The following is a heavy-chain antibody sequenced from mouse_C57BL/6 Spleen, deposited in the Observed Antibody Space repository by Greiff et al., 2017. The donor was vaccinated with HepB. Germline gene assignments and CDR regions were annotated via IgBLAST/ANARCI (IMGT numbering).Heavy chain of an antibody. CDR2: IYPRDGST. Sequence: QVHVKQSGPELVKPGASVKLSCKASGYTFTSYGINWVKQRPGQGLEWIGCIYPRDGSTKYNEKFKGKATLTVDTSSSTAYMELHSLTSEDSAVYFCARTGTSHYYAMDYWGQGTSVTVSS. CDR1: GYTFTSYG. V-gene: IGHV1-85*01. D-gene: IGHD4-1*01. CDR3: ARTGTSHYYAMDY. J-gene: IGHJ4*01.